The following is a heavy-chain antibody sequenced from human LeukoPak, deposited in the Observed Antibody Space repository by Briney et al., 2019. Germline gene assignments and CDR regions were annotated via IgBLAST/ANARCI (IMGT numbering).Heavy chain of an antibody. CDR3: AKDLGGIVVALGGAFDI. D-gene: IGHD2-15*01. V-gene: IGHV3-21*04. Sequence: GGSLRLSCAASGFTFSSYSMNWVRQAPGKGLEWVSSISSSSSYIYYADSVKGRFTISRDNAKNSLYLQMNSLRAEDTAVYYCAKDLGGIVVALGGAFDIWGQGTMVTVSS. CDR2: ISSSSSYI. CDR1: GFTFSSYS. J-gene: IGHJ3*02.